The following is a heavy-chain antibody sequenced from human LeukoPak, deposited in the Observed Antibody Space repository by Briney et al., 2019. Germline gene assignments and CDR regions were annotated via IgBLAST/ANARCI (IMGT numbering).Heavy chain of an antibody. J-gene: IGHJ2*01. CDR1: GGSINSFY. CDR3: ARQASWLPYFDL. D-gene: IGHD5-12*01. V-gene: IGHV4-59*08. CDR2: IHSSGST. Sequence: SETLSLTCTVSGGSINSFYWSWIRQPPGKGLEWIGYIHSSGSTNYNPSLKSRVTISVDTSKNQVSLKLSSVTAADTAVYFCARQASWLPYFDLWGRGTLVSVSS.